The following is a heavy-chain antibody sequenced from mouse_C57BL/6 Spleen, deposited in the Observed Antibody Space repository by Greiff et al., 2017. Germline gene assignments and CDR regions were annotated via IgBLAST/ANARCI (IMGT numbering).Heavy chain of an antibody. J-gene: IGHJ2*01. CDR3: ARERDGYKENYFDY. D-gene: IGHD2-3*01. Sequence: EVKLMDSEGCLVQPGSSMKLSCTASGFTFSYYYMALVRQVPEKGLELVANINYDGSSTYSLASFKSRFIIAIDNAKNILYLQMSSLKSEDTATYYCARERDGYKENYFDYGGQGTTLTVSS. CDR1: GFTFSYYY. CDR2: INYDGSST. V-gene: IGHV5-16*01.